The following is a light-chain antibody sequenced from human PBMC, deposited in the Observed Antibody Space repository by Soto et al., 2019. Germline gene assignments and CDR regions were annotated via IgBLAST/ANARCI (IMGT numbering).Light chain of an antibody. CDR1: SSDVGGYNY. CDR3: TSYTSNSTLV. Sequence: QSALTQPASVSGSPGQSITISCTGTSSDVGGYNYVSWYLHRPGKAPKVIIYDVSNRPSGVSSRFSGSKSGNTASLTISGLQAEDEADYYCTSYTSNSTLVFGGGTKLTVL. V-gene: IGLV2-14*03. J-gene: IGLJ2*01. CDR2: DVS.